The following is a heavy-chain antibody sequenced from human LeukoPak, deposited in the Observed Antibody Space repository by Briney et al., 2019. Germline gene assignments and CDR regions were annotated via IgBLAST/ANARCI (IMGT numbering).Heavy chain of an antibody. Sequence: GASVKVSCKASGYTFTSYGISWVRQAPGQGLEWMGWVSGYNGNTNYAQKLQGRVTMTTDTSTSTAYMELRSLGSDDTAVYYCARDANVVVTANGMDVWGQGTTVTVSS. CDR2: VSGYNGNT. D-gene: IGHD2-21*02. CDR1: GYTFTSYG. V-gene: IGHV1-18*01. CDR3: ARDANVVVTANGMDV. J-gene: IGHJ6*02.